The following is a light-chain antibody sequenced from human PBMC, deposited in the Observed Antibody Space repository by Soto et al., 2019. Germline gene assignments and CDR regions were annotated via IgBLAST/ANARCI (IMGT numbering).Light chain of an antibody. Sequence: EIVLTQSPGTLSLSPGERAALSCRASQGVSSSFLAWYQHRPGQAPRLLIYGASSRATGIPDRFSGSRAGTDFTLIISRLEPEDFAVYYCQQYGPSPTFGPGTKVEIK. V-gene: IGKV3-20*01. J-gene: IGKJ1*01. CDR2: GAS. CDR1: QGVSSSF. CDR3: QQYGPSPT.